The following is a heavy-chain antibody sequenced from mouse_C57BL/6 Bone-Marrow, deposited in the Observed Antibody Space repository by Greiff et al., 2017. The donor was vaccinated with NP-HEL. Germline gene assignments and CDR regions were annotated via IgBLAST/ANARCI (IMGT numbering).Heavy chain of an antibody. CDR2: IDPETGGT. D-gene: IGHD2-3*01. Sequence: VKLVESGAELVRPGASVTLSCKASGYTFTDYEMHWVKQTPVHGLEWIGAIDPETGGTAYNQKFKGKAILTADKSSSTAYMELRSLTSEDSAVYYCTRWGGYYGGYFDVWGTGTTVTVSS. J-gene: IGHJ1*03. CDR1: GYTFTDYE. CDR3: TRWGGYYGGYFDV. V-gene: IGHV1-15*01.